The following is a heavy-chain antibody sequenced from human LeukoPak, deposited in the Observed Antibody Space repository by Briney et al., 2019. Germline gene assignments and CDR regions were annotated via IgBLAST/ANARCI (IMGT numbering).Heavy chain of an antibody. J-gene: IGHJ4*02. CDR2: ISGSGGST. Sequence: GGSLRLSCAASGFTFSSYAMSWVRQAPGKGLEWVSAISGSGGSTYYADSVKGRFTISRDNSKNTLYLQMNSLRAEDTAVYYYAKDRYSLLYYFDYWGQGTLVTVSS. D-gene: IGHD6-13*01. CDR1: GFTFSSYA. V-gene: IGHV3-23*01. CDR3: AKDRYSLLYYFDY.